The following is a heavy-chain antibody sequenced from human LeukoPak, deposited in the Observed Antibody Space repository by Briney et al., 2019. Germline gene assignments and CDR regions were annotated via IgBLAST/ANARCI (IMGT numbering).Heavy chain of an antibody. D-gene: IGHD2-2*01. CDR1: GFTFSSYS. V-gene: IGHV3-21*01. Sequence: GGSLRLSCAASGFTFSSYSMNWVRQAPGKGLEWVSSISSSSSYIYYADSVKGRFTISRDNAKNSLYLQMNSLRAEDTAVYYCARGTVVPAAPDAFDIWGQGTMVTVSS. CDR2: ISSSSSYI. J-gene: IGHJ3*02. CDR3: ARGTVVPAAPDAFDI.